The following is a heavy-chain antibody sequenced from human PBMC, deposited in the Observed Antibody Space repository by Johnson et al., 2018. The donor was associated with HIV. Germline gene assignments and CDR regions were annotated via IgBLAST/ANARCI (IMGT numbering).Heavy chain of an antibody. CDR1: GFTFSSYA. V-gene: IGHV3-7*01. CDR3: ARDLRLGAIDAFDI. J-gene: IGHJ3*02. D-gene: IGHD1-26*01. Sequence: VQLVESGGGVVQPGRSLRLSCAASGFTFSSYAMHWVRQAPGKGLEWVANINQDGSEKYYVDSVKGRFTISRDNAKNSLYLQMNSLRAEDTAVYYCARDLRLGAIDAFDIWGQGTMVSVSS. CDR2: INQDGSEK.